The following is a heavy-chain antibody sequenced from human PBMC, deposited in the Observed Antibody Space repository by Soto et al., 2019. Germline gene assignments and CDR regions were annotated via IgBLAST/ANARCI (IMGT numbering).Heavy chain of an antibody. CDR1: GYTFTGYY. Sequence: QVQLVQSGAEVKKPGASVKVSCKASGYTFTGYYMHWVRQAPGQGLEWMGWINPNSGGTNYAQEFQGWVTMTRDTSISTAYRELSRLRSDDTAVYYCARAAARQPEFDYWGQGTLVTVSS. V-gene: IGHV1-2*04. D-gene: IGHD6-6*01. J-gene: IGHJ4*02. CDR2: INPNSGGT. CDR3: ARAAARQPEFDY.